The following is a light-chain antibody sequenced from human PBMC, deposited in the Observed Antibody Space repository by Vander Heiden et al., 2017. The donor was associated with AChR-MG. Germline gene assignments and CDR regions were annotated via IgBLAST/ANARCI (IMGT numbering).Light chain of an antibody. J-gene: IGKJ5*01. CDR3: QQHDSLPFT. CDR1: QGITIS. V-gene: IGKV1-33*01. Sequence: DIQLIPSPSSLSASVGDRVTIACQASQGITISLNWYQQKPGKAPKLLIFDASNLETGVPSRFSGSGSGTDFTFTISSLQPEDLATYYCQQHDSLPFTFGPGTRLDIK. CDR2: DAS.